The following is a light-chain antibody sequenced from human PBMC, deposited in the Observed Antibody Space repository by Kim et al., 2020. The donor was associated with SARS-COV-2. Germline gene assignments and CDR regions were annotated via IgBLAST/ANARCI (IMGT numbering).Light chain of an antibody. CDR3: QAWDNSAV. Sequence: VSVSPGPTACIPCSRDNLGDKSAYWYQQQPRQPPVLVLSQGVQRPSGIPERSCGPKSGDTATLAVSGAQAADAADYYCQAWDNSAVFGGGTKVTV. J-gene: IGLJ2*01. V-gene: IGLV3-1*01. CDR2: QGV. CDR1: NLGDKS.